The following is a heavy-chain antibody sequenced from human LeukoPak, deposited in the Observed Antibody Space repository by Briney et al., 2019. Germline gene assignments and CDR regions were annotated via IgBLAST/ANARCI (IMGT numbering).Heavy chain of an antibody. V-gene: IGHV3-66*02. CDR3: ARVGYRLQDFDY. Sequence: GGSLRLSCAASGFTASSNYMSWVRQTPGEGLEWVSVIYSDDSTYYADSVKGRFTISRDNSKNRVYLQMNSLRADDTAVYYCARVGYRLQDFDYWGQGALVTVSS. J-gene: IGHJ4*02. CDR2: IYSDDST. CDR1: GFTASSNY. D-gene: IGHD5-24*01.